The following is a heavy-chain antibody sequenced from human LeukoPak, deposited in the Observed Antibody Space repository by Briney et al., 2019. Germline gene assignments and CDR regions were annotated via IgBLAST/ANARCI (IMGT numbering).Heavy chain of an antibody. D-gene: IGHD7-27*01. CDR2: ISYDGSNK. J-gene: IGHJ5*02. CDR3: ARVITGDNWFDP. Sequence: PGGSLRLSCAASGFTFSSYAMHWVRQAPGKGLEWVAVISYDGSNKYYADSVKGRFTISRDNSKNTLYLQMNSLRAEDTAVYYCARVITGDNWFDPWGQGTLVTVSS. CDR1: GFTFSSYA. V-gene: IGHV3-30-3*01.